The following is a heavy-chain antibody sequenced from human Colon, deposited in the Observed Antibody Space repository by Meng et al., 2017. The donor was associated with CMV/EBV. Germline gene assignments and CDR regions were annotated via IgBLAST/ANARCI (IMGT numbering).Heavy chain of an antibody. Sequence: GSLSLSCAASRFTFSTSWMHWVRQTPGKGLVWVAGIGRGGSTTMYADSVKGRFTISRDNAKKTVYLQMDSLRAEDTAVYYCAKDYDEWGQGTLVTVSS. CDR2: IGRGGSTT. J-gene: IGHJ4*02. V-gene: IGHV3-74*03. CDR3: AKDYDE. CDR1: RFTFSTSW.